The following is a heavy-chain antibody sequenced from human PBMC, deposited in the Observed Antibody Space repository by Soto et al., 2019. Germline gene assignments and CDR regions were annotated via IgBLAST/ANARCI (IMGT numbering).Heavy chain of an antibody. CDR3: ARGRGYSYGLDP. CDR1: GDSISSINNY. CDR2: ISYSGTT. V-gene: IGHV4-30-4*01. J-gene: IGHJ5*02. Sequence: SETLSLTCTVSGDSISSINNYWSWIRQPPGEGLEWIGFISYSGTTSYSPSLKSRVAISLDTSKNQFSLSLNFVTAADTAVYYCARGRGYSYGLDPWGQGSRVTVS. D-gene: IGHD5-18*01.